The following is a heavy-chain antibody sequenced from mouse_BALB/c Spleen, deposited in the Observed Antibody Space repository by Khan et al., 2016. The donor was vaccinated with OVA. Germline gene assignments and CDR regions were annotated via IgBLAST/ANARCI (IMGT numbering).Heavy chain of an antibody. CDR1: GFTFSTYG. D-gene: IGHD1-1*01. J-gene: IGHJ3*01. Sequence: EVELVESGGDLVTPEGSLKLSCAASGFTFSTYGMSWVRQTPDKRLEWVATISIGGSYTYYPDSVQGRFTISRGNAKNTLYLQMSSLKSDDTAMFYCSRLSYYYDSEGFAYWGQGTLVTVSA. V-gene: IGHV5-6*01. CDR2: ISIGGSYT. CDR3: SRLSYYYDSEGFAY.